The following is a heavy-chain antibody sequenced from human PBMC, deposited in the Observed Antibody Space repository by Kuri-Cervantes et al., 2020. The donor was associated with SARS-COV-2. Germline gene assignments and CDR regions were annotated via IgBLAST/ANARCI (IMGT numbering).Heavy chain of an antibody. Sequence: GESLKISCAASGFTFSSYAMHWVRQAPGKGLEWVAVISYDGSNKYYPDSVKGRFTLSRDNSKNAVYLQMNRLRAEDTAVYYCAGGHFGYWGQGTLVIVSS. V-gene: IGHV3-30*14. D-gene: IGHD6-25*01. CDR3: AGGHFGY. CDR1: GFTFSSYA. CDR2: ISYDGSNK. J-gene: IGHJ4*02.